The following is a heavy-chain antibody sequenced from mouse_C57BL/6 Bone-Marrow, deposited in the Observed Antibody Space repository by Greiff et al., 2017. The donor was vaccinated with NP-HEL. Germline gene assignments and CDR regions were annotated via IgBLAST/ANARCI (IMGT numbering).Heavy chain of an antibody. J-gene: IGHJ4*01. CDR1: GYTFTDYY. Sequence: EVQLQQSGPVLVKPGASVKMSCKASGYTFTDYYMNWVKQSHGKSLEWIGVINPYNGGTSYNQKFKGKATLTVDKSSSTAYMELNSLTSEDSAFYYCARGVGNYDYAMDYWGQGTSVTVSS. V-gene: IGHV1-19*01. D-gene: IGHD2-1*01. CDR3: ARGVGNYDYAMDY. CDR2: INPYNGGT.